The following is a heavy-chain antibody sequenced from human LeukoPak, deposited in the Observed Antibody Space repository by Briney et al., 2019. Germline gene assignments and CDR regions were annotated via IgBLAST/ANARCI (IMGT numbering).Heavy chain of an antibody. CDR2: IRYNVSNK. CDR1: RFTFTSYV. D-gene: IGHD6-13*01. CDR3: ATVKSSIAAAGTPLGWFDP. Sequence: GGSVRHSRVASRFTFTSYVMHWVRQAPGKGLEGVAFIRYNVSNKYYADSVKGRFTISRDKSKNTLYLQMTSLRAEDTAVYYCATVKSSIAAAGTPLGWFDPWGQGTLVTVSS. V-gene: IGHV3-30*02. J-gene: IGHJ5*02.